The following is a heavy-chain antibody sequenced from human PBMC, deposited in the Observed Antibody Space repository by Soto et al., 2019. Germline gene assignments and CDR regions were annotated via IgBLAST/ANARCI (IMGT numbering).Heavy chain of an antibody. V-gene: IGHV3-21*01. Sequence: GGSLRLSCAASGFTFSSYSMNWVRQAPGKGLEWVSSISSSSSYIYYADSVKGRFTISRDNAKNSLYLQMNSLRAEDTAVYYCAREPRGAAARHGFDYWGQGTLVTVSS. D-gene: IGHD6-6*01. CDR2: ISSSSSYI. CDR1: GFTFSSYS. J-gene: IGHJ4*02. CDR3: AREPRGAAARHGFDY.